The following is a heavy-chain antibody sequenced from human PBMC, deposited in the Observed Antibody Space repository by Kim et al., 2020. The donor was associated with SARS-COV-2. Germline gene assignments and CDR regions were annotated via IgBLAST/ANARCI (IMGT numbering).Heavy chain of an antibody. Sequence: GGSLRLSCAASGFTFSSYAMHWVRQAPGKGLEWVAVISYDGSNKYYADSVKGRFTISRDNSKNTLYLQMNSLRAEDTAVYYCARGEQQLVRYGMDVWGQGTTVTVSS. CDR2: ISYDGSNK. CDR3: ARGEQQLVRYGMDV. V-gene: IGHV3-30-3*01. J-gene: IGHJ6*02. CDR1: GFTFSSYA. D-gene: IGHD6-13*01.